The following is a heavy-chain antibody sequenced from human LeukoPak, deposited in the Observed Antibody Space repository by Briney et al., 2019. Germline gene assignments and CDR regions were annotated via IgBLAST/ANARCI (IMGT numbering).Heavy chain of an antibody. V-gene: IGHV1-18*01. Sequence: GASVKGSCKASGYTFTNYGINWVRQAPGQGLEWMGWISGYNGNTNYAQKLQGRVTMTTDTSTTTAYMELRSLRPDDTAMYYCARGDYGGNLDYWGQGTLVTVSS. J-gene: IGHJ4*02. CDR3: ARGDYGGNLDY. CDR2: ISGYNGNT. CDR1: GYTFTNYG. D-gene: IGHD4-23*01.